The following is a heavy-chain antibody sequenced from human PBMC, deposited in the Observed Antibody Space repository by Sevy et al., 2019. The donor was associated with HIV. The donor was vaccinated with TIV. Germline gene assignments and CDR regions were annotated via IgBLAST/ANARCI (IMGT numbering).Heavy chain of an antibody. V-gene: IGHV3-7*01. Sequence: GGSLRLSCAASGLTFSKYWMGWVRQAPGKGLEWVANIKQDAGQKYYVDSVKGRLNIYRDNANNSLYLQMNSLRAEETAVYFCARDDGNYYFHYWGQGTLVTVSS. J-gene: IGHJ4*02. CDR1: GLTFSKYW. D-gene: IGHD1-7*01. CDR2: IKQDAGQK. CDR3: ARDDGNYYFHY.